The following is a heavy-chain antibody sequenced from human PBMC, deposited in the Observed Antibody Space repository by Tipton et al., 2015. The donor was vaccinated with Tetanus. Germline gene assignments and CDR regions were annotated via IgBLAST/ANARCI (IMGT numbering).Heavy chain of an antibody. CDR2: IYYSGST. CDR3: ARHTTIPLSGKLDY. V-gene: IGHV5-51*01. Sequence: QLVQSGAEVKKPGESLKISCKGSGYSFTSYWIGWVRQMPGKGLEWMGIIYYSGSTYYNPSLKSRVTISVDTSKNQFSLKLSSVTAADTAVYYCARHTTIPLSGKLDYWGQGTLVTVSS. CDR1: GYSFTSYW. D-gene: IGHD1-1*01. J-gene: IGHJ4*02.